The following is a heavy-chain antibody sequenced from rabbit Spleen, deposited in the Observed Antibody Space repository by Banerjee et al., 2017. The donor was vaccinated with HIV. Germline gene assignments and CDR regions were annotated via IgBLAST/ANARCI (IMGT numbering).Heavy chain of an antibody. CDR3: ARDLVGVIGWNFYL. Sequence: QEQLVESGGGLVKPEGSLTLTCKASGFSFGDRDVMCWVRQAPGKGLEWIACINTATGKAVYATWAKGRFSLSRTSSTTVTLRMTSLTAADRAAYFCARDLVGVIGWNFYLWGPGTLVTVS. J-gene: IGHJ4*01. D-gene: IGHD1-1*01. CDR1: GFSFGDRDV. V-gene: IGHV1S45*01. CDR2: INTATGKA.